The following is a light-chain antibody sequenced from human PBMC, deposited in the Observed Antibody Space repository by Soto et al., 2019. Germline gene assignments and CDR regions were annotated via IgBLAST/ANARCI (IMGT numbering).Light chain of an antibody. V-gene: IGKV1-39*01. J-gene: IGKJ1*01. Sequence: DIQMIPSPSSLSASVGDRVTITCRASQSISSYLNWYQQKPGKAPKLLIYAASSLQSGVPSRFSGSGSGTDFTLTISSLQPEDFATYYCQQSYSTTWTFGQGTKVDIK. CDR3: QQSYSTTWT. CDR1: QSISSY. CDR2: AAS.